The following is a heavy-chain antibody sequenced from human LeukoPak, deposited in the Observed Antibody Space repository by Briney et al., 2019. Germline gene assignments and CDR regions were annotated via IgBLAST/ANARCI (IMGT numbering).Heavy chain of an antibody. Sequence: PSETLSLTCTVSGGSISSSGYFWAWIRQSPGKGPEWIGSIYYSGSTYYNPSLKSRVSISVDTSKNQFSLKLSSVTAADTAVYYCARHLRGLEFSELWFGELSVFDYWGQGTLVTVSS. CDR2: IYYSGST. J-gene: IGHJ4*02. V-gene: IGHV4-39*01. CDR3: ARHLRGLEFSELWFGELSVFDY. CDR1: GGSISSSGYF. D-gene: IGHD3-10*01.